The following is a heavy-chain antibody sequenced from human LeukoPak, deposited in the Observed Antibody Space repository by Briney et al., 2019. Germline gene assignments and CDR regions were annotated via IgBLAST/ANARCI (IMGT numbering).Heavy chain of an antibody. CDR1: GYTFTTYN. D-gene: IGHD6-13*01. CDR3: ARDHMYSSSWYVGYYYYYYMDV. CDR2: ISAYNGNT. J-gene: IGHJ6*03. Sequence: ASVKVSCKASGYTFTTYNISWVRQAPGQGLEWMGWISAYNGNTNYAQKFQGRVTMTTDTSTSTAYMELRSLRSDDTAVYYCARDHMYSSSWYVGYYYYYYMDVWGKGTTVTVSS. V-gene: IGHV1-18*01.